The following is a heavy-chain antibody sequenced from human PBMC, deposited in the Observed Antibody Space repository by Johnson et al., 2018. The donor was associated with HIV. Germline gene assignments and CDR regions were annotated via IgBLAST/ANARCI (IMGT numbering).Heavy chain of an antibody. CDR1: GFTFSSYA. D-gene: IGHD6-6*01. CDR2: ISYDGSNK. CDR3: GRDSSNSFRFEMYAFDI. Sequence: QVQLVESGGGVVQPGRSLRLSCAASGFTFSSYAMHWVRQAPGKGLEWVAVISYDGSNKYYADSVKGRFTISRDSSKNTLYLQMNSLRAEDTAVYYCGRDSSNSFRFEMYAFDIWGQGTMVTVSS. J-gene: IGHJ3*02. V-gene: IGHV3-30-3*01.